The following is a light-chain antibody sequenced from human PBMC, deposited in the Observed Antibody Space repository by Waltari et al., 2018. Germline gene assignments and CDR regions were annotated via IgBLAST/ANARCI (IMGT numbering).Light chain of an antibody. CDR1: ALPKQF. Sequence: SYELTQPPSVSVSPGQTATITCSGDALPKQFACWYQQKPGQAPVLVTYKDTGRPSGIPDRFSGSTSGTTVTLTISGGQAEDEADYYCQSADSTSTPVVFGGGTKLTVL. CDR3: QSADSTSTPVV. CDR2: KDT. J-gene: IGLJ2*01. V-gene: IGLV3-25*03.